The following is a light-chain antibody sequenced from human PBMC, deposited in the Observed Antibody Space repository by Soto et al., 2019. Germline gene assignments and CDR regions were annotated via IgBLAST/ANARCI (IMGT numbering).Light chain of an antibody. V-gene: IGKV2-30*01. CDR2: MVS. CDR3: MQGTHWPPIT. J-gene: IGKJ4*01. Sequence: EVVMTQSPLSLPVTLGQPASISCRSSQSLVYSDGNTYLNWFHQRPGQSPRRLSYMVSNRDSGVPDRFSGSGSGTDFTMKISRVEAEDVGVYYCMQGTHWPPITFGGGTKVDIK. CDR1: QSLVYSDGNTY.